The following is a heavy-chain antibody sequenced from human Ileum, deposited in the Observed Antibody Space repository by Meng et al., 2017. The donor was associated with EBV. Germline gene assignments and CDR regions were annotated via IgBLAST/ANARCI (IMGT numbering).Heavy chain of an antibody. CDR2: ISYDGSNK. CDR1: GFTFSSYA. V-gene: IGHV3-30-3*01. J-gene: IGHJ4*02. CDR3: ARDQSDYFDY. Sequence: VELVAFGGGVVQPGRSLRLSCAASGFTFSSYAMHWVRQAPGKGLEWVAVISYDGSNKYYADSVKGRFTISRDNSKNTLYLQMNSLRAEDTAVYYCARDQSDYFDYWGQGTLVTVSS.